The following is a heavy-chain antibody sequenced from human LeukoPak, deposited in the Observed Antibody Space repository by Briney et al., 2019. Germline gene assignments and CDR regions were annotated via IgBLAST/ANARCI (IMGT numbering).Heavy chain of an antibody. D-gene: IGHD3-22*01. CDR1: GGTFSSYG. J-gene: IGHJ3*02. CDR3: ARRSRATYYYDSSGYYYEGFDDAFDI. CDR2: ISSYNGNT. V-gene: IGHV1-18*01. Sequence: ASVKVSCKASGGTFSSYGISWVRQAPGQGLEWMGWISSYNGNTNYAQKLQGRVTMTTDTSTSTAYMELRSLRSDDTAVYYRARRSRATYYYDSSGYYYEGFDDAFDIWGQGTMVTASS.